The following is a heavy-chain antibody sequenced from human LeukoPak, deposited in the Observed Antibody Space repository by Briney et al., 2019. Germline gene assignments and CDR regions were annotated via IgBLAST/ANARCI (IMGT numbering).Heavy chain of an antibody. J-gene: IGHJ4*02. CDR2: IYYSGST. CDR3: ASGRGFGELMGYFDY. V-gene: IGHV4-39*07. D-gene: IGHD3-10*01. Sequence: SETLSLTSTVSGGSISSSSYYWGWIRQPPGKGLEWIGSIYYSGSTYYNPSLRSRVTISVDTSKNQFSLKLGSVTAADTAVYYSASGRGFGELMGYFDYWGQGTLVTVSS. CDR1: GGSISSSSYY.